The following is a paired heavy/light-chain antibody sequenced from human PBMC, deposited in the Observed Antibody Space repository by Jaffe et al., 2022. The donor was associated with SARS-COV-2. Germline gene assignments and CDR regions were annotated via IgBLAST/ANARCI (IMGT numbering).Heavy chain of an antibody. CDR2: ISHDGGNK. J-gene: IGHJ4*02. V-gene: IGHV3-30*04. Sequence: QVQLVESGGGVVQPGTSLRLSCAGSQFTFASYAMHWVRQAPGKGLECVAAISHDGGNKYYADSVKGRFTISRDNSKNTLYLQMDSLRAEDTAVYYCAKEEPPFTLQDLLVYWGQGTLVTVSS. CDR3: AKEEPPFTLQDLLVY. CDR1: QFTFASYA. D-gene: IGHD1-1*01.
Light chain of an antibody. J-gene: IGKJ2*03. V-gene: IGKV1-6*01. Sequence: AIQMTQSPFSLSASVGDRVTITCRASQDIRNDLGWYQQKPGKAPKLLIHDASRLQSGIPSRFSGSGSGTHFTLTISSLQPEDFATYYCLQDYHYPYSFGQGTKLEI. CDR2: DAS. CDR1: QDIRND. CDR3: LQDYHYPYS.